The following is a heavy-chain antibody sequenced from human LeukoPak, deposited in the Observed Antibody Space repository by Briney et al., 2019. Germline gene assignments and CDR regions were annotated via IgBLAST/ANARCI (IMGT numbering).Heavy chain of an antibody. D-gene: IGHD3-10*01. V-gene: IGHV5-51*01. CDR2: IYPGDSDT. Sequence: GESLKISCNGSGYSITTYWIGWVRQMPGKGLEWMGIIYPGDSDTRYRPSFQGQVTISADKSISTAYLQWSSLQASDTAMYYCVRPSGVTQDSFYIWGQGTLVTVSS. J-gene: IGHJ3*02. CDR1: GYSITTYW. CDR3: VRPSGVTQDSFYI.